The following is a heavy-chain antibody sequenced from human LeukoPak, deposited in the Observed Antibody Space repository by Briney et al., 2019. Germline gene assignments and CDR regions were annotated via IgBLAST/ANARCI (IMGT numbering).Heavy chain of an antibody. V-gene: IGHV4-34*01. J-gene: IGHJ4*02. CDR2: INHSGST. D-gene: IGHD3-16*01. Sequence: SETLSLTCAVYGGSFSGYYWSWIRQPPGKGLEWIGEINHSGSTNYNPSLKSRVTISVDTSKNQFSLKVSSATAADTAVYYCARGPTLDYFDYWGQGTLVTVSS. CDR3: ARGPTLDYFDY. CDR1: GGSFSGYY.